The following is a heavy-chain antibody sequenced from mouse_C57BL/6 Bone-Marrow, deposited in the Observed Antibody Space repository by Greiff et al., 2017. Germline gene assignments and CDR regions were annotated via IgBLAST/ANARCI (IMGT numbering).Heavy chain of an antibody. D-gene: IGHD2-3*01. Sequence: EVQRVESGGGLVKPGGSLKLSCAASGFTFSDYGMHWVRQAPEKGLEWVAYISSGSSTIDYADTVKGRFTTTRDNAKNTLFLQMTSLRSEDTAMYYCARWLLRWYFDVWGTGTTVTVSS. J-gene: IGHJ1*03. CDR3: ARWLLRWYFDV. V-gene: IGHV5-17*01. CDR2: ISSGSSTI. CDR1: GFTFSDYG.